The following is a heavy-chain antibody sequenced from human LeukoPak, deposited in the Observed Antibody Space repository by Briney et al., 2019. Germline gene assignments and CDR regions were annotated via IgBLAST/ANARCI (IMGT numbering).Heavy chain of an antibody. CDR2: ISGSGANT. Sequence: PGGSLRLSCAASGFTLSSYVMSWVRQAPGKGREWVSEISGSGANTYYADSVKGRFSISRDNSKNTLYMQMNSLRVEDTAVYYCARWYQGGYWGQGTLVTVSS. CDR1: GFTLSSYV. CDR3: ARWYQGGY. D-gene: IGHD4-23*01. V-gene: IGHV3-23*01. J-gene: IGHJ4*02.